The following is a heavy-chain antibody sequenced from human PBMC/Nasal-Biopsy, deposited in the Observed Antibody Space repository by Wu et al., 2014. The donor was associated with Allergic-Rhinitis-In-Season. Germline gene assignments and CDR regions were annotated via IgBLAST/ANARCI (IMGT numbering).Heavy chain of an antibody. CDR3: ARARDYYNNNGPFDI. D-gene: IGHD3-22*01. J-gene: IGHJ3*02. CDR1: VPSISSGSYY. V-gene: IGHV4-30-4*07. CDR2: IYYSGST. Sequence: TLSLTCRLSLVPSISSGSYYWGWIRQPPGKGLEWIRDIYYSGSTYYNPSLKSRVTISVDTSKNQFSLKLSSVTAADTAVYYCARARDYYNNNGPFDIWGQGTMVTVSS.